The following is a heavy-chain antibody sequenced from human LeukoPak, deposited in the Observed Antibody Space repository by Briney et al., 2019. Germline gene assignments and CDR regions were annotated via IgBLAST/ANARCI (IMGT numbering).Heavy chain of an antibody. D-gene: IGHD6-13*01. CDR2: IYSGGST. CDR3: ANLIAAAGTRRGY. V-gene: IGHV3-53*01. Sequence: PGGSLRLSCAASGFTVSSNYMSWVRQAPGKGLEWVSVIYSGGSTYYADSVKGRFTISRDNSKNTLYLQMNSLRAEDTAVYYCANLIAAAGTRRGYWGQGTLVTVSS. J-gene: IGHJ4*02. CDR1: GFTVSSNY.